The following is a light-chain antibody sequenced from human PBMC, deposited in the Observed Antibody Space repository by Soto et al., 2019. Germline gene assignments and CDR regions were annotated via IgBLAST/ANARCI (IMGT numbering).Light chain of an antibody. V-gene: IGLV2-8*01. CDR1: INDVGGYNY. J-gene: IGLJ2*01. CDR3: CSYAGHTNVL. CDR2: EVV. Sequence: QSAPTQPPSASGSPGQSVTISCTGTINDVGGYNYVSWYQHYPGEAPKLMIYEVVKRPSGVPDRFSGSKSGNTASLTVSGLQAEDEADYYCCSYAGHTNVLFGGGTKLTVL.